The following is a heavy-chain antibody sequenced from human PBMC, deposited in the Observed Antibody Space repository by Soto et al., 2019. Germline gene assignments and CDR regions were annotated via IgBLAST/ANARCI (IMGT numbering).Heavy chain of an antibody. Sequence: ASVKVSCKASGYTFTSYYMHWVRQAPGQGLEWMGIINPSGGSTSYAQKLQGRVTMTRDTSTSTVYMELSSLRSEDTAVYYCARDPGRITFGGVIVTDYYFDYWGQGTLVTVSS. J-gene: IGHJ4*02. D-gene: IGHD3-16*02. CDR2: INPSGGST. V-gene: IGHV1-46*01. CDR1: GYTFTSYY. CDR3: ARDPGRITFGGVIVTDYYFDY.